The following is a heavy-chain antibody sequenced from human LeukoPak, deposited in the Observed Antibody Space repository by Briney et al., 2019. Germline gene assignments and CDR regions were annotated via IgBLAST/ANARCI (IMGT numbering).Heavy chain of an antibody. D-gene: IGHD3-9*01. CDR3: ARNPPLRYFDWSPSGFDP. CDR2: IYYSGST. CDR1: GGSISYFY. Sequence: SETLSLTCTVSGGSISYFYWSWIRQPAGKGLEWIGYIYYSGSTNYNPSLKSRVTISVDTSKNQFSLKLSSVTAADTAVYYCARNPPLRYFDWSPSGFDPWGQGTLVTVSS. V-gene: IGHV4-59*01. J-gene: IGHJ5*02.